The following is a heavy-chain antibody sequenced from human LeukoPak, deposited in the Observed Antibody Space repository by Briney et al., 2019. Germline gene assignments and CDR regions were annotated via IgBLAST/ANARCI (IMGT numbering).Heavy chain of an antibody. D-gene: IGHD1-26*01. CDR3: AKDRLGAILYFDS. J-gene: IGHJ4*02. Sequence: GGSLRLSCAASGFTFRSYAMNWVGQAPGKGLEWVSAISGSGSSTYYADSVKGRFTISRDNSKNTLYMQINSLRAGDTAVYYCAKDRLGAILYFDSWGQGTLVTVSS. CDR2: ISGSGSST. CDR1: GFTFRSYA. V-gene: IGHV3-23*01.